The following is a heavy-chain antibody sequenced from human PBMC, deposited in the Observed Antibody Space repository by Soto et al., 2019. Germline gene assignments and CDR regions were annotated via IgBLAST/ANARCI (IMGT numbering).Heavy chain of an antibody. CDR3: ARGHSTDCSNGVCSFFYNHEMDV. CDR1: GYRFTDYH. D-gene: IGHD2-8*01. CDR2: INPKSGGT. V-gene: IGHV1-2*04. Sequence: ASVKVSCKASGYRFTDYHIHWVRQAPGQGLEWLGRINPKSGGTSTAQKFQGWVTMTRDRSISTVYMELTRLRSDDTAVYFCARGHSTDCSNGVCSFFYNHEMDVWGQGTTVTVSS. J-gene: IGHJ6*02.